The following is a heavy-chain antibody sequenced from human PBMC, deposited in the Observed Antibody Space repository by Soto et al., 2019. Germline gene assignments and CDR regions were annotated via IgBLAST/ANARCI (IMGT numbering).Heavy chain of an antibody. D-gene: IGHD1-26*01. CDR3: ARDPQSSGSYLRGRSRGDFDI. CDR1: GDSVSSNSAA. J-gene: IGHJ3*02. Sequence: SQTLSLTCVISGDSVSSNSAAWNWIRQSPSRGLEWLGRTYYRSKWYNDYAVSVKSRITINPDTSKNQFSLQLNSVTPEDTAVYYCARDPQSSGSYLRGRSRGDFDIWGQGTMATVSS. CDR2: TYYRSKWYN. V-gene: IGHV6-1*01.